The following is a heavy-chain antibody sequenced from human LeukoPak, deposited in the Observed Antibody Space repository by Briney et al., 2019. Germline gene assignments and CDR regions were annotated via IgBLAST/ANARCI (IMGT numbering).Heavy chain of an antibody. V-gene: IGHV3-23*01. D-gene: IGHD2-15*01. Sequence: HPGGSLTLSCALSGLTFNNYSMTWARQAAGGGLGWVSSISNSGASTYYTDSVKGRFSIYRNNSKNTLYLQMNSLRAEDTAVYYCAKDQYCSGDSCPHQRGFHYGGQGPLVTVSS. CDR3: AKDQYCSGDSCPHQRGFHY. J-gene: IGHJ4*02. CDR1: GLTFNNYS. CDR2: ISNSGAST.